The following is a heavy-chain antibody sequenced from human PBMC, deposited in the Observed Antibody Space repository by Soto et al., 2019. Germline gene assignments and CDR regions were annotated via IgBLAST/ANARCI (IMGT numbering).Heavy chain of an antibody. V-gene: IGHV1-18*01. D-gene: IGHD2-2*01. CDR2: ISVYNGDT. Sequence: QVQLVQSGAEVKKPGASVKVSCKASGYSFSSYGVTWVRQAPGQGLEWMGLISVYNGDTNYAQNFQDRVTMTTDTSTKTAYMDLRGLRFDDTAVYYCASTQGSGYCSSASCRNGMDVWGQGTTVTVSS. J-gene: IGHJ6*02. CDR3: ASTQGSGYCSSASCRNGMDV. CDR1: GYSFSSYG.